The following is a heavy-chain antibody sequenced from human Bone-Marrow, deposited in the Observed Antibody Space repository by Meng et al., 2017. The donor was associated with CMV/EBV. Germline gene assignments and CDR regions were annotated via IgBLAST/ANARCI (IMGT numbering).Heavy chain of an antibody. CDR1: GFTFDDYA. J-gene: IGHJ4*02. V-gene: IGHV3-43D*03. CDR3: AKEGIVGAKYFDY. Sequence: GESLKISCAASGFTFDDYAIHWVRQAPGKGLEWVSLISWDGGSTYYADSVKGRFTISRDNSKNSLYLQMNSLRAEDTALYYCAKEGIVGAKYFDYWGQGTLVTVSS. CDR2: ISWDGGST. D-gene: IGHD1-26*01.